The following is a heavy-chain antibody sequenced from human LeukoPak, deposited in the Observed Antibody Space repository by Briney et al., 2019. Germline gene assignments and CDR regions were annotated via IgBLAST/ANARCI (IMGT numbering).Heavy chain of an antibody. D-gene: IGHD4-23*01. Sequence: GGSLRLSCAASGFTFSSYAMHWVRQAPGKGLEWVAVISYDGSNKYYADSVKGRFTISRDNSKNTLYLQMNSLRAEDTAVYYCVREMTTLDWGAFDIWGQGTMVTVSS. CDR3: VREMTTLDWGAFDI. CDR2: ISYDGSNK. CDR1: GFTFSSYA. J-gene: IGHJ3*02. V-gene: IGHV3-30*04.